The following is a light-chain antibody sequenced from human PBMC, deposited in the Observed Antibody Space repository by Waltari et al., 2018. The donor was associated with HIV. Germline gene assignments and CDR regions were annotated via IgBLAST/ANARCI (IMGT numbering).Light chain of an antibody. CDR2: GAS. Sequence: DIQMSQAPSSLSASVGDRVTITCRASRDISNDLAWYQQKSGEVPKLLIYGASTLRSGVPSRFRGSGSGTEFTLTINGLQPEDVASYYCQNYDSAPVAFGQGTRLEI. CDR3: QNYDSAPVA. CDR1: RDISND. J-gene: IGKJ5*01. V-gene: IGKV1-27*01.